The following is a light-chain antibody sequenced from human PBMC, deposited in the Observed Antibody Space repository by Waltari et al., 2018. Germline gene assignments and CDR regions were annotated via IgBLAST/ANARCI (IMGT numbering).Light chain of an antibody. CDR2: DDT. CDR3: HVWDSSSDHWV. J-gene: IGLJ3*02. CDR1: NIGGKT. V-gene: IGLV3-21*03. Sequence: SYVMTQPPSVSVAPGKTARITCGGNNIGGKTVHWYQQKPGQAPVLVIFDDTDRPSGIPERCSGSNAGNTATLTINRVAAGDEADYYWHVWDSSSDHWVFGGGTKLTVL.